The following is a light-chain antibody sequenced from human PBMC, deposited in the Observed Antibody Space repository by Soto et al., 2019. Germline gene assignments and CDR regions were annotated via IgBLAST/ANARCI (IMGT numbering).Light chain of an antibody. V-gene: IGLV2-14*01. Sequence: HSALTQPASVSGSPGQSITISCTGSSSDIGTYNYLSWYQQHPGKAPKLMIYEVSDRPSGISNRFSGSKSGNTASLTISGLQAEDEADYYCSSYTSSGTHWVFGGGTKLTVL. J-gene: IGLJ3*02. CDR3: SSYTSSGTHWV. CDR1: SSDIGTYNY. CDR2: EVS.